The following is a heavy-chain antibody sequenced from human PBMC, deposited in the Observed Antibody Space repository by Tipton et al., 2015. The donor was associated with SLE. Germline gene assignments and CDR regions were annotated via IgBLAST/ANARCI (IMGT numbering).Heavy chain of an antibody. V-gene: IGHV4-61*09. J-gene: IGHJ6*03. Sequence: TLSLTCTVSGGSISSGSYYWSWIRQPAGKGLEWIGYIYTSVSTNYNPSLKSRVTISVDTSKNQFSLKLSSVTAADTAVYYCAREGEKAAPGGYYYYMDVWGKGTTVTVSS. CDR3: AREGEKAAPGGYYYYMDV. D-gene: IGHD3-16*01. CDR2: IYTSVST. CDR1: GGSISSGSYY.